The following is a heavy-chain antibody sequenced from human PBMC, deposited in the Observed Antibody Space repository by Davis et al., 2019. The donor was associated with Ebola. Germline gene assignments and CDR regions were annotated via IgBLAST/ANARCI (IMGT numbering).Heavy chain of an antibody. J-gene: IGHJ4*02. CDR1: GFPLRTSGMC. CDR2: IDWDDDK. V-gene: IGHV2-70*11. D-gene: IGHD1-26*01. Sequence: SGPTLVHPTQPLTLTCTFSGFPLRTSGMCVSWIRQPPGKPLEWLARIDWDDDKYYSTSLKTSLTISKDTSKNQVVLTMTNMDPVDTATYYCARCIVGARTYYFDYWGQGTLVTVSS. CDR3: ARCIVGARTYYFDY.